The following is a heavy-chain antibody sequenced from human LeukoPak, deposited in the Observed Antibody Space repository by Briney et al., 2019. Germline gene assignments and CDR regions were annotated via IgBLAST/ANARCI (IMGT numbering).Heavy chain of an antibody. CDR3: TREHRGGYYFDY. CDR2: IIPIFGTA. J-gene: IGHJ4*02. CDR1: GGTFSSYA. V-gene: IGHV1-69*13. D-gene: IGHD3-10*01. Sequence: GASVKVSCKASGGTFSSYAISWVRRAPGQGLEWMGGIIPIFGTANYAQKFQGRVTITADESTSTAYMELSSLRSEDTAVYYCTREHRGGYYFDYWGQGTLVTVSS.